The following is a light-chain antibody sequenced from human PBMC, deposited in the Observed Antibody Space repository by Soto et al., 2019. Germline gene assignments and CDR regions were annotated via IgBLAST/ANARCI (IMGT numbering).Light chain of an antibody. CDR2: GAS. V-gene: IGKV3-20*01. CDR1: QSVSSSY. CDR3: QQYGSSRT. Sequence: EIVLTQSPGTLSLSPGERATLSCRASQSVSSSYLAWYQQKPGQAPGLLIYGASSRATGIPDRFSSSGSGTDFTLTISRLEPEDFAVYYCQQYGSSRTFGQGTKVDIK. J-gene: IGKJ1*01.